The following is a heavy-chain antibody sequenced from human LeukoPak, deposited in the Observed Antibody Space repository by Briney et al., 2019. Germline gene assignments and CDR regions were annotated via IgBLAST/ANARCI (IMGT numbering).Heavy chain of an antibody. D-gene: IGHD5-24*01. V-gene: IGHV4-34*01. Sequence: SETLSLTCAVYGGSFSGYYWSWLRQPPEKGLEWIGEINHSGSTNYNPSLKSRVTISVDTSKNQFSLRLSSVTAADTALYYCARVREGETFYYYVMDVWGQGTTVTVSS. CDR1: GGSFSGYY. CDR2: INHSGST. CDR3: ARVREGETFYYYVMDV. J-gene: IGHJ6*02.